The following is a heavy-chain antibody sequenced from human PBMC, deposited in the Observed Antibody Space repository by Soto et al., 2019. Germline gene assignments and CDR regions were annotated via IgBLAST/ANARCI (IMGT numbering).Heavy chain of an antibody. Sequence: VGSLRLSCAASGFTFSSYAMHWVRQAPGKGLEWVAVISYDGSNKYYADSVKGRFTISRDNSKNTLYLQMNSLRAEDTAVYYCARTRIVVVVAATLDPWGQGTLVTVSS. CDR2: ISYDGSNK. V-gene: IGHV3-30-3*01. CDR3: ARTRIVVVVAATLDP. D-gene: IGHD2-15*01. CDR1: GFTFSSYA. J-gene: IGHJ5*02.